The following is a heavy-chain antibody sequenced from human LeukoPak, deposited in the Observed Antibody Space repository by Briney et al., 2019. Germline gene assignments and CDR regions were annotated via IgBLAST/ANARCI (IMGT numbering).Heavy chain of an antibody. CDR1: GGSISSYY. D-gene: IGHD3-10*01. CDR3: ARHADYYGSGSYYTEGNWFDP. CDR2: IYYSGST. Sequence: SETLSLTCTVSGGSISSYYWSWIRQPPGKGLEWIGYIYYSGSTNYNPSLKSRVTISVDTSKNQFSLKLSPVTAADTAVYYCARHADYYGSGSYYTEGNWFDPWGQGTLVTVSS. J-gene: IGHJ5*02. V-gene: IGHV4-59*08.